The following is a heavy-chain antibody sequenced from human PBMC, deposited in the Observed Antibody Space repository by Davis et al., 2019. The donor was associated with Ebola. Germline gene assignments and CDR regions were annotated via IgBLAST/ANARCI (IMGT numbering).Heavy chain of an antibody. Sequence: GESLKISCAASGFTFSSYAMHWVRQAPSKGLEWVAVISYDGSNKYYADSVKGRFTISRDNAKNSLYLQMNSLRAEDTALYHCVKQLGHYYYYGMDVWGQGTTVTVSS. D-gene: IGHD6-13*01. CDR2: ISYDGSNK. V-gene: IGHV3-30-3*01. J-gene: IGHJ6*02. CDR1: GFTFSSYA. CDR3: VKQLGHYYYYGMDV.